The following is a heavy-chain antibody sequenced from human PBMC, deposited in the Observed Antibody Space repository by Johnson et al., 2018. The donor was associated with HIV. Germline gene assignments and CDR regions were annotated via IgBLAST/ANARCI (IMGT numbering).Heavy chain of an antibody. V-gene: IGHV3-30*14. CDR1: GFTFRSYA. CDR3: ARDPFRDAFDI. Sequence: QVLLVESGGGVMQPGKSLRLSCEASGFTFRSYAMHWVRQAPGKGLEWVAVITYDGRNKYYTDSVKGRFTISRDNSKNTLYLQMNSLRAEDTAVYYCARDPFRDAFDIWGQGTMVTVSS. CDR2: ITYDGRNK. J-gene: IGHJ3*02.